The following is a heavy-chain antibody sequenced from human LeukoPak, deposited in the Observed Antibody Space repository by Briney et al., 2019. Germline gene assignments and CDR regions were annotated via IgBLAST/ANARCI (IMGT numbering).Heavy chain of an antibody. D-gene: IGHD3-3*01. CDR2: IYYSGST. CDR3: ARDRFSFDH. J-gene: IGHJ4*02. V-gene: IGHV4-39*02. Sequence: SETLSLTCTVSGGSISSSSYYWGWIRQPPGKGLEWIGSIYYSGSTHYNPSLKSRVTISVDTSKNQFSLKLSSVTAADTAVYYCARDRFSFDHWGQGTLVTVSS. CDR1: GGSISSSSYY.